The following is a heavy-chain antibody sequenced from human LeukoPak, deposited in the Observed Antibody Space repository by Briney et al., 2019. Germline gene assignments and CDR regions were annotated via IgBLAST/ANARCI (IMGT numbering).Heavy chain of an antibody. V-gene: IGHV4-61*02. D-gene: IGHD2-2*01. CDR2: IYTSGST. CDR1: GGSISSGSYY. CDR3: AGGAIVVVPAAYFDY. J-gene: IGHJ4*02. Sequence: PSETLSLTCTVSGGSISSGSYYWSWIRQPAGKGLEWIGRIYTSGSTNYNPSLKSRVTISVDTSKNQFSLKLSSVTAADTAVYCCAGGAIVVVPAAYFDYRGQGTLVTVSS.